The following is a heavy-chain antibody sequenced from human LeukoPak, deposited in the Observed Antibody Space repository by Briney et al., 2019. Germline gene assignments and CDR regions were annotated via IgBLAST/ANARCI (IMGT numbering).Heavy chain of an antibody. Sequence: GGSLRLSCAASGFTFSSYAMHWVRQAPGKGLEWVAVIWYDGSNKYYADSVKGRFTISRDNSKNTLYLQMNSLRAEDTAVYYCARDEGLTYYYGSGSPRAFDIWGQGTMVTVSS. CDR1: GFTFSSYA. J-gene: IGHJ3*02. D-gene: IGHD3-10*01. V-gene: IGHV3-33*01. CDR3: ARDEGLTYYYGSGSPRAFDI. CDR2: IWYDGSNK.